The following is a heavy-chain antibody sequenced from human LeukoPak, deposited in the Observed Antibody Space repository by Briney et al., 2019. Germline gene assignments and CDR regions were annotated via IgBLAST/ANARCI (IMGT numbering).Heavy chain of an antibody. Sequence: GESLKISCQGSGYSFTDYWIGWVRQMPGKGLEWMGILYPGDSDTRYSPSFQGQVTISADKSISTAYLQWSSLKASDTAIYYCARRGVSYGMDVWGQGTTVTVSS. J-gene: IGHJ6*02. CDR2: LYPGDSDT. CDR3: ARRGVSYGMDV. D-gene: IGHD5/OR15-5a*01. V-gene: IGHV5-51*01. CDR1: GYSFTDYW.